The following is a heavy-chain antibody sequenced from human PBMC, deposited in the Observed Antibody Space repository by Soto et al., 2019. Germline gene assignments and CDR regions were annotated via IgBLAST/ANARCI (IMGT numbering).Heavy chain of an antibody. J-gene: IGHJ6*02. CDR2: INPNSGGT. Sequence: QVQLVQSGAEVKKPGASVTVSCKTSGYTFTDHYMHWVRLAPGQGLERMGWINPNSGGTNYAQKFQGRVTMTRDTSISTAYMELSRLRSDDTAIYYCASCTNGACFLYGMDVLGQGTTVTLSS. CDR1: GYTFTDHY. V-gene: IGHV1-2*02. D-gene: IGHD2-8*01. CDR3: ASCTNGACFLYGMDV.